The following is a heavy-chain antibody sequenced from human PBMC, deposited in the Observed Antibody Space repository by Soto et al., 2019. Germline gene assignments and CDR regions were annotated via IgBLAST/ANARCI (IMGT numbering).Heavy chain of an antibody. CDR1: GGSISSSSYY. J-gene: IGHJ5*02. Sequence: TLSLTCTVSGGSISSSSYYWGWIRQPPGKGLEWIGSIYYSGSTYYNPSLKSRVTISVDTSKNQFSLKLSSVTAADTAVYYCARQDIVVVVAAKRINWFDPWGQGTLVTVSS. V-gene: IGHV4-39*01. CDR3: ARQDIVVVVAAKRINWFDP. CDR2: IYYSGST. D-gene: IGHD2-15*01.